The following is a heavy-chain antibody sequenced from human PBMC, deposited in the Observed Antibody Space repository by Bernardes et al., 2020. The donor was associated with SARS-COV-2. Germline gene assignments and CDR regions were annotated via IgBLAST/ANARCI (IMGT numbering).Heavy chain of an antibody. CDR3: ARGDPYCSGGSCYSRNGAGMDV. CDR1: GYTFTSYD. J-gene: IGHJ6*02. CDR2: MNPNSGNT. D-gene: IGHD2-15*01. Sequence: ASVKVSCKASGYTFTSYDINWVRQATGQGLEWMGWMNPNSGNTGYAQKFQGRVTMTRNTSISTAYMELSSLRSEDTAVYYCARGDPYCSGGSCYSRNGAGMDVWGQGTTVTVSS. V-gene: IGHV1-8*01.